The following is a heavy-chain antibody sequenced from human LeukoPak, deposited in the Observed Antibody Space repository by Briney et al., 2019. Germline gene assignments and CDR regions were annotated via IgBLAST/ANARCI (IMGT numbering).Heavy chain of an antibody. CDR2: IKQDGSAK. D-gene: IGHD6-19*01. CDR3: AREASDWNYYYYLDV. J-gene: IGHJ6*03. V-gene: IGHV3-7*01. CDR1: GFTFSNYW. Sequence: GGSLRLSCAASGFTFSNYWMSWVRQAPGKGLEWVANIKQDGSAKYYVDSVKGRFTISRDNAKNSLFPQMNSLRAEDTAVYYCAREASDWNYYYYLDVWGKGTTVTISS.